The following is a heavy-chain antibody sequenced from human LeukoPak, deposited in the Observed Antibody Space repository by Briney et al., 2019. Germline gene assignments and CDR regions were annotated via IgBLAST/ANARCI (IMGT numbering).Heavy chain of an antibody. CDR2: ISYDGSNK. V-gene: IGHV3-30*04. Sequence: GGSLRLSCAASGFTFSSYAMHWVRQAPGKGLEWVAVISYDGSNKYYADSVKGRFTISRDNSKNTLYLQMNSLRAEDTAVYYCARGGSSSFKYYYYYYGMDVWGQGTTVTVSS. CDR3: ARGGSSSFKYYYYYYGMDV. J-gene: IGHJ6*02. CDR1: GFTFSSYA. D-gene: IGHD6-13*01.